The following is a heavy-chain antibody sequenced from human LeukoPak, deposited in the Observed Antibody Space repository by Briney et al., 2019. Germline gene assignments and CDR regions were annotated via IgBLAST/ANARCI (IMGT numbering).Heavy chain of an antibody. CDR2: VHYSGST. Sequence: SETLSLTCSVSGDSISNHYCNWIRQPPGKGLEWIGYVHYSGSTNHNPSLKSRVNTSVDTSKNQCSLRLSSVTAADTAVYYCARADGYGLDVWGRGTTVIVSS. CDR1: GDSISNHY. J-gene: IGHJ6*02. D-gene: IGHD2-8*01. CDR3: ARADGYGLDV. V-gene: IGHV4-59*11.